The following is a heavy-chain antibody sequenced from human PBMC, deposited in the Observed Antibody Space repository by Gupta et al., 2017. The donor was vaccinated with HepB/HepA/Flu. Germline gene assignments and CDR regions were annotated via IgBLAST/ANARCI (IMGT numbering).Heavy chain of an antibody. CDR2: ISYDGSNK. CDR3: AKDRIYRYLENWFDP. Sequence: GFTFSSYGMHWVRQAPGKGLEWVAVISYDGSNKYYADSVKGRFTISRDNSKNTLYLQMNSLRAEDTAVYYCAKDRIYRYLENWFDPWGQGTLVSVFS. V-gene: IGHV3-30*18. D-gene: IGHD3-3*01. CDR1: GFTFSSYG. J-gene: IGHJ5*02.